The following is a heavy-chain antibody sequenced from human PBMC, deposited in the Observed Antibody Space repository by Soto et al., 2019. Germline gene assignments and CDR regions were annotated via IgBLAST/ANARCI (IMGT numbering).Heavy chain of an antibody. V-gene: IGHV3-33*01. CDR3: ARVPRFDAWYLDW. D-gene: IGHD2-2*01. CDR1: GFSVNTHV. J-gene: IGHJ4*02. Sequence: QVQLVESGGGVVQPGRSLRLSCAASGFSVNTHVIHWIRQAPGKGLEWVAVLWYDGSREYYADSVKGRFTISRDNSKNMMYLQMDNLRVEETAVYYCARVPRFDAWYLDWWGQGTLANVSS. CDR2: LWYDGSRE.